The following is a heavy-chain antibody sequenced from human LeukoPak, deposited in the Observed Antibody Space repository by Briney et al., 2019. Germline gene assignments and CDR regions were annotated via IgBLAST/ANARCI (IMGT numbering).Heavy chain of an antibody. Sequence: GGSLRLSCVASGFTFSSFAMGWVRHAPGEGLEWVSYISSSANTIYYADSVKGRFTISRDNAKNSLYLQMNNLRAEDTGVYYCARGEAGYNYGAYHYWGQGTLVSVFS. CDR2: ISSSANTI. D-gene: IGHD5-18*01. J-gene: IGHJ4*02. CDR1: GFTFSSFA. V-gene: IGHV3-48*03. CDR3: ARGEAGYNYGAYHY.